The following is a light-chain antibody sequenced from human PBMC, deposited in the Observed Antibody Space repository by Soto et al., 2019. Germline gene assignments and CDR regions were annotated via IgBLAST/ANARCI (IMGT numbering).Light chain of an antibody. Sequence: TQSPDPKSVSPGERATLSCRASQSVSSSFLAWYQQKVGQAPRLLIYGASSRATGIPDRFSGSGSGTDFTLTISRLEPEDFAVYYCQQYGSSPRTFGQGTRLEIK. J-gene: IGKJ5*01. CDR2: GAS. V-gene: IGKV3-20*01. CDR3: QQYGSSPRT. CDR1: QSVSSSF.